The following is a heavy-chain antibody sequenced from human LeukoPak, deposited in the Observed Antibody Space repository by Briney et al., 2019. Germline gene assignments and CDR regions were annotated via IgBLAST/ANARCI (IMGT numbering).Heavy chain of an antibody. CDR1: GFTFSSYE. J-gene: IGHJ4*02. CDR2: ISSSSGTI. Sequence: PGGSLRLSCAASGFTFSSYEINWVRQAPGKGLEWVSYISSSSGTIYYADSVKGRFTISRDNAKNSLYLQMNSLRDEDTAVYYCARGGYYGSGSYQFDYWGQGTLVTVSS. CDR3: ARGGYYGSGSYQFDY. D-gene: IGHD3-10*01. V-gene: IGHV3-48*03.